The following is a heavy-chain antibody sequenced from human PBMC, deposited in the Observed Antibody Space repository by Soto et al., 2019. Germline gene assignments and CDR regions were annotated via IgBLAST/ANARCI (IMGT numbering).Heavy chain of an antibody. CDR1: GYTFTSYY. J-gene: IGHJ3*02. CDR2: LNPSGGGT. Sequence: QVQVVQSGAEVKEPGASVKVSCKASGYTFTSYYIHLVRQAPGQGLEWMGVLNPSGGGTNFAQEFQGRLTMTSDTSTSTVYMELSSLRSEDTAVYYCSRAWDSSGWSDAFDIWGQGTMVTVSS. D-gene: IGHD6-19*01. CDR3: SRAWDSSGWSDAFDI. V-gene: IGHV1-46*03.